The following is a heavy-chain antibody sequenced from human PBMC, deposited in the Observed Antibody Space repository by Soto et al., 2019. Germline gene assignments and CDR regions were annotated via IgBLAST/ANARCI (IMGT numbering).Heavy chain of an antibody. CDR3: ARDGEVGSSRFLYYFDY. Sequence: QVQLVDSGGGGVQPGRSLRLSCAASGFTFSSYAMHWVRQAPGKGLEGVAVISYDGSTKYYADSVKGRFTISRDNSKNTLYLQMNSLRAEDTAVYYCARDGEVGSSRFLYYFDYWGQGTLVTVSS. CDR1: GFTFSSYA. D-gene: IGHD6-13*01. CDR2: ISYDGSTK. V-gene: IGHV3-30-3*01. J-gene: IGHJ4*02.